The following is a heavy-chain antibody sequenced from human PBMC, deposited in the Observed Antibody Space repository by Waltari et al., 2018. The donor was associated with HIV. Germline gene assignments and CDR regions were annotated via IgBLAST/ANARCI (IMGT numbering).Heavy chain of an antibody. CDR3: ARQTYDSSGYYSFDY. CDR1: GGSISSYY. D-gene: IGHD3-22*01. Sequence: QVQLQESGPGLVKPSETLSLTCTVPGGSISSYYWRWIRPPPGTGLEWIGYIYYSGSTNYNPSLKSRVTISVDTSKNQFSLKLSSVTAADTAVYYCARQTYDSSGYYSFDYWGQGTLVTVSS. V-gene: IGHV4-59*08. J-gene: IGHJ4*02. CDR2: IYYSGST.